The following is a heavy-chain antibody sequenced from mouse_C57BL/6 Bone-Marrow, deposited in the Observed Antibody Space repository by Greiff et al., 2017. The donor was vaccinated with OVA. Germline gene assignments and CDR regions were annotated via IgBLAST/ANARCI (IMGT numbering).Heavy chain of an antibody. J-gene: IGHJ2*01. CDR3: ARQFYYYGSSYFFDY. Sequence: EVQRVESGGDLVKPGGSLKLSCAASGFTFSSYGMSWVRQTPDKRLEWVATISSGGSYTYYPDSVKGRFTISRDNAKNTLYLQMSSLKSEDTAMYYCARQFYYYGSSYFFDYWGQGTTLTVSS. D-gene: IGHD1-1*01. CDR2: ISSGGSYT. V-gene: IGHV5-6*01. CDR1: GFTFSSYG.